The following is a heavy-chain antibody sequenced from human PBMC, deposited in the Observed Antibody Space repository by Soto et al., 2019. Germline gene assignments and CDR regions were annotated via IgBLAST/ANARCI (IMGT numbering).Heavy chain of an antibody. J-gene: IGHJ4*02. V-gene: IGHV3-30*18. Sequence: PGGSLRLSCAASGFTFSSYGMHWVRQAPGKGLEWVAVISYDGSNKYYADSVKGRFTISRDNSKNTLYLQMNSLRAEDTAVYYCAKTARYCSGGSCYAFFDYWGQGTLVTVSS. CDR3: AKTARYCSGGSCYAFFDY. CDR2: ISYDGSNK. D-gene: IGHD2-15*01. CDR1: GFTFSSYG.